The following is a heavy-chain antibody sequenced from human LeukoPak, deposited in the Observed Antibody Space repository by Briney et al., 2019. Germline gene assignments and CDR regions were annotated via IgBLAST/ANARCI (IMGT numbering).Heavy chain of an antibody. J-gene: IGHJ4*02. Sequence: GGSLRLSCGVSGLTFSTYAMHWVRQAPGKGLEWVAVMSYDGSNKYYVDSVRGRFTISGDNSKNTLYLQMNSLGAEDRAVYYCAKAPTYYGSGSRAETDYWGQGTLVTVSS. CDR2: MSYDGSNK. CDR1: GLTFSTYA. D-gene: IGHD3-10*01. CDR3: AKAPTYYGSGSRAETDY. V-gene: IGHV3-30-3*01.